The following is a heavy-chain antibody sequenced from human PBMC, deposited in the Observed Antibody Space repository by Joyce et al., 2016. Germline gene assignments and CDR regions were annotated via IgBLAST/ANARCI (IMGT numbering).Heavy chain of an antibody. D-gene: IGHD1-26*01. CDR1: GGSVSSGSYY. Sequence: QVQLQESGPGLVKPSETLSLTCTVSGGSVSSGSYYWIWLRQPPGKGLEWIGYIYYSGSTNYNPSLKGRVSISIDTSKNQFSRKLSSVTAADTAVYYCATIGSDRFDYWGQGTLVTVSS. CDR2: IYYSGST. J-gene: IGHJ4*02. CDR3: ATIGSDRFDY. V-gene: IGHV4-61*01.